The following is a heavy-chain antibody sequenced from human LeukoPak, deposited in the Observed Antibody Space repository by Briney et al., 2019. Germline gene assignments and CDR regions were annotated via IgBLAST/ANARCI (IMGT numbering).Heavy chain of an antibody. CDR1: GFTFSSYS. CDR3: ARDKDDILTGYRHNWFDP. CDR2: ISSSSSYI. J-gene: IGHJ5*02. V-gene: IGHV3-21*01. D-gene: IGHD3-9*01. Sequence: PGGSLRLSCAASGFTFSSYSMNWVRQAPGKGLEWVSSISSSSSYIYYADSVKGRFTISRDNAKNSLYLQMNSLTAEDTAVYYRARDKDDILTGYRHNWFDPWGQGTLVTVSS.